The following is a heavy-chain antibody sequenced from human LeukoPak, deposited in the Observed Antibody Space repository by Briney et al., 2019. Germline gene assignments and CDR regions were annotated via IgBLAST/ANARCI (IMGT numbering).Heavy chain of an antibody. V-gene: IGHV1-69*13. CDR1: GGAFSSYA. Sequence: SVKVSCKASGGAFSSYAISWVRQAPGQGLEWMGGIIPIFGTANYAQKFQGRVTITADESTSTAYMELSSLRSEDTAVYYCASHRKDYDFWSGLRGGYYFDYWGQGTLVTVSS. J-gene: IGHJ4*02. D-gene: IGHD3-3*01. CDR3: ASHRKDYDFWSGLRGGYYFDY. CDR2: IIPIFGTA.